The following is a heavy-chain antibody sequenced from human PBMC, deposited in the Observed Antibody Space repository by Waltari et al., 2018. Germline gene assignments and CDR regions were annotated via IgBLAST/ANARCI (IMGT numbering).Heavy chain of an antibody. J-gene: IGHJ4*02. Sequence: QVQLVQSGAEVKKPGASVQVACKGFGYTFNNYGGTWVRQAPGQGLEWLGWISANNGNTNYAQKFQGRVTLTTDTTTSTTYMDLRSLSPDDTAVYYCARGSSCDYWGQGSLITVSS. CDR1: GYTFNNYG. CDR3: ARGSSCDY. CDR2: ISANNGNT. V-gene: IGHV1-18*01.